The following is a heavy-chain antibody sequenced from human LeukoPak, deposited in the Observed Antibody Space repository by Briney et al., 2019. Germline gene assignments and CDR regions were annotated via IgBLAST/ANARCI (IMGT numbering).Heavy chain of an antibody. D-gene: IGHD1-26*01. Sequence: PGGSLRLSCAASGFTFSSYAMSWVRQAPGKGLEWVSAISGSGGSTYYADSVKGRFTISRDNSKNTLYLQMNSLRAEDTAVYYCATYSGSYYYYMDVWGKGTTVTVSS. J-gene: IGHJ6*03. CDR1: GFTFSSYA. V-gene: IGHV3-23*01. CDR2: ISGSGGST. CDR3: ATYSGSYYYYMDV.